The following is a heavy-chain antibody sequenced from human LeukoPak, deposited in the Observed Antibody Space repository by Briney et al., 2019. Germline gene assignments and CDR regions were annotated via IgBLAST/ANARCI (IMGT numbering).Heavy chain of an antibody. CDR1: GFTFSSYG. Sequence: GGSLRLSCAASGFTFSSYGMNWVRQAPGKGLEWVSYITSSSSTIYYADSVKGRSTISRDNAKNSLYLQMNSLRADDTAVYSCARGIPGAGAFDYWGQGTLVTVSS. D-gene: IGHD6-13*01. V-gene: IGHV3-48*01. CDR3: ARGIPGAGAFDY. CDR2: ITSSSSTI. J-gene: IGHJ4*02.